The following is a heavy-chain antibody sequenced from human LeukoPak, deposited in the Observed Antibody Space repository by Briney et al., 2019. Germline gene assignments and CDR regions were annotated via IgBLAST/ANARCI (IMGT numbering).Heavy chain of an antibody. Sequence: PSETLSLTCEVYGGSLSPYWWSWIRQPPGKGLEWIGEINHSGSTNYNPSLKSRVTISVDTSKNQFSLKLSSVTAADTAVYYCARARRWNYFDYWGQGTLVTVSS. V-gene: IGHV4-34*01. J-gene: IGHJ4*02. CDR3: ARARRWNYFDY. CDR1: GGSLSPYW. D-gene: IGHD4-23*01. CDR2: INHSGST.